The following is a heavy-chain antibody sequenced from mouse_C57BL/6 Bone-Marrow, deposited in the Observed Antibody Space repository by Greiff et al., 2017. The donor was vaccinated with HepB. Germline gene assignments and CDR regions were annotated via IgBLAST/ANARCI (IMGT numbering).Heavy chain of an antibody. Sequence: EVKLEESGEGLVKPGGSLKLSCAASGFTFSSYAMSWVRQTPEKRLEWVAYISSGGDYIYYADTVKGRFTISRDNARNTLYLQMSRLKSEDTAMYYCTRAPYYGSSQAWFAYWGQGTLVTVSA. CDR3: TRAPYYGSSQAWFAY. J-gene: IGHJ3*01. D-gene: IGHD1-1*01. CDR1: GFTFSSYA. V-gene: IGHV5-9-1*02. CDR2: ISSGGDYI.